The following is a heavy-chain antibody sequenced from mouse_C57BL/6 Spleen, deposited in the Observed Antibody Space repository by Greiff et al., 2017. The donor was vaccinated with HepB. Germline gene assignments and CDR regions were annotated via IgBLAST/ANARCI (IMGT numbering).Heavy chain of an antibody. Sequence: QVLLQQPGAELVKPGASVKMSCKASGYTFTSYWITWVKQRPGQGLEWIGDIYPGSGSTNYNEKFKSKATLTVDTSSSTAYMQLSSLTSEDSAVYYCARDYYGSSYEGCYFDYWGQGTTLTVSS. CDR1: GYTFTSYW. V-gene: IGHV1-55*01. CDR2: IYPGSGST. CDR3: ARDYYGSSYEGCYFDY. D-gene: IGHD1-1*01. J-gene: IGHJ2*01.